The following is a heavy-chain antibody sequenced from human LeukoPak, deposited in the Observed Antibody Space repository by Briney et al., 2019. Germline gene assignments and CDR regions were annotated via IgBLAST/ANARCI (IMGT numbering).Heavy chain of an antibody. D-gene: IGHD2-2*01. Sequence: SETLSLTCTVSGGSISSYYWSWIRQPPGEGLECIGYIYYSGSTNYNPSLKSRVIISIDTSKNQFSLKLSSVTAADTAVYYCASYTSVRSFDYWGQGTLVTVSS. CDR3: ASYTSVRSFDY. CDR2: IYYSGST. CDR1: GGSISSYY. V-gene: IGHV4-59*01. J-gene: IGHJ4*02.